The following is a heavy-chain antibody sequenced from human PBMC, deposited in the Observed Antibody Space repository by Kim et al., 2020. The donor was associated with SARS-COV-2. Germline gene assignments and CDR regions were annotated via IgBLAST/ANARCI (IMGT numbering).Heavy chain of an antibody. CDR1: GGSISSYY. CDR2: IYYSGST. D-gene: IGHD5-12*01. CDR3: ARTRVYSGYDRQRHMGYYYYYGMDV. V-gene: IGHV4-59*13. Sequence: SETLSLTCTVSGGSISSYYWSWIRQPPGKGLEWIGYIYYSGSTNYNPSLKSRVTISVDTSKNQFSLKLSSVTAADTAVYYCARTRVYSGYDRQRHMGYYYYYGMDVWGQGTTVTVSS. J-gene: IGHJ6*02.